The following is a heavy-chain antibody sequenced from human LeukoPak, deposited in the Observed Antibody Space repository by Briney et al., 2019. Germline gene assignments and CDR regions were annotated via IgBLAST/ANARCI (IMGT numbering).Heavy chain of an antibody. J-gene: IGHJ6*02. CDR1: GFTFTTYW. V-gene: IGHV3-74*01. D-gene: IGHD2-2*01. CDR2: INTDGSST. Sequence: GGSLRLSCAASGFTFTTYWMHWIRQAPGKGLVWVSSINTDGSSTSYADSVKGRFTISRDNAKNSLYLQMNSLRAEDTAVYYCARDALLPSPAAHRAYYYYGMDVWGQGTTVTVSS. CDR3: ARDALLPSPAAHRAYYYYGMDV.